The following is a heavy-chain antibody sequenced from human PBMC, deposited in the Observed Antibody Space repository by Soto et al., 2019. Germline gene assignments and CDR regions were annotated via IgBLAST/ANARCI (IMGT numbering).Heavy chain of an antibody. V-gene: IGHV1-58*01. CDR1: GFTFTSSA. J-gene: IGHJ6*02. CDR3: AAGGVLSYCGGDCYTDYYYYYGMDV. D-gene: IGHD2-21*02. CDR2: IVVGSGNT. Sequence: SVKVSCKASGFTFTSSAVQWVRQARGQRLEWIGWIVVGSGNTNYAQKFQERVTITRDMSTSTAYMELSSLRSEDTAVYYCAAGGVLSYCGGDCYTDYYYYYGMDVWGQGTTVTV.